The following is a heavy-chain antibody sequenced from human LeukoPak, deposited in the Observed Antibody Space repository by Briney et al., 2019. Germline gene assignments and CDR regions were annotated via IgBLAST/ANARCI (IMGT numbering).Heavy chain of an antibody. V-gene: IGHV3-30*03. CDR3: ARTPPQIQLLRAFDI. D-gene: IGHD5-18*01. J-gene: IGHJ3*02. CDR2: ISYDGSNK. CDR1: GFTFSSYG. Sequence: GGSLRLSCAASGFTFSSYGMHWVRQAPGKGLEWVAVISYDGSNKYYADSVKGRFTISRDNSKNTLYLQMNSLRAEDTAVYYCARTPPQIQLLRAFDIWGQGTMVTVSS.